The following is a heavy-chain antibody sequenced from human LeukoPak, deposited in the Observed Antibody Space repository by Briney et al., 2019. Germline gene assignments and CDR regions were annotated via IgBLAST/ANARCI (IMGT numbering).Heavy chain of an antibody. V-gene: IGHV1-46*01. CDR2: INPSGGST. J-gene: IGHJ6*04. CDR1: GGTFSSYA. CDR3: ARDPEEAAGPDYYYYGMDV. Sequence: RASVKVSCKASGGTFSSYAISWVRQAPGQGLEWMGIINPSGGSTSYAQKFQGRVTMTRDTSTSTVYMELSSLRSEDTAVYYCARDPEEAAGPDYYYYGMDVWGKGTTVTVSS. D-gene: IGHD6-13*01.